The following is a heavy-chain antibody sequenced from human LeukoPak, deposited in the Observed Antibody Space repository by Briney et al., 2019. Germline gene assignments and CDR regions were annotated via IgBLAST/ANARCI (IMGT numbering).Heavy chain of an antibody. CDR3: VRGRRGYSYGIYYYYYMDV. V-gene: IGHV4-34*01. J-gene: IGHJ6*03. CDR2: INHSGST. CDR1: GGSFSGYY. Sequence: PSETLSLTCAVYGGSFSGYYWSWIRQPPGKGLEWIGEINHSGSTNYNPSLKSRVTISVDTSKNQFSLKLSSVTAADTAVYYCVRGRRGYSYGIYYYYYMDVWGKGTTVTVSS. D-gene: IGHD5-18*01.